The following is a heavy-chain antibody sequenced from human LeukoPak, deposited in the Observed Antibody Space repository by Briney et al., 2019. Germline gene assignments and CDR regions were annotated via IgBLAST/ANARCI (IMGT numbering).Heavy chain of an antibody. V-gene: IGHV4-4*07. D-gene: IGHD3-16*01. Sequence: SETLFLTCTVSRGSIRSYYWSWIRQPAGKGLEWLGLIDSSGTTNYSPSLKSRVTISVDTSKSQFSLKVNSVSAADPAVYFWARVGPWGLRDYFDYWGQGMLVTVSS. CDR3: ARVGPWGLRDYFDY. CDR2: IDSSGTT. J-gene: IGHJ4*02. CDR1: RGSIRSYY.